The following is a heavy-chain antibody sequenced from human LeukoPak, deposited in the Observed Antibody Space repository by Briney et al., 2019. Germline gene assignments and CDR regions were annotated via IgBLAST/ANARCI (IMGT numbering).Heavy chain of an antibody. Sequence: ASVKVSCEASGYTFSSFALHWMRQAPGQGLEWMGCINAGHGNTQYPEKFQGRVTFTTDTSASTVYLELNNLRSEDTAVFYCARAKTYYDSRDYYLLFDHWGQGNLVTVSS. CDR1: GYTFSSFA. J-gene: IGHJ4*02. CDR2: INAGHGNT. V-gene: IGHV1-3*01. D-gene: IGHD3-22*01. CDR3: ARAKTYYDSRDYYLLFDH.